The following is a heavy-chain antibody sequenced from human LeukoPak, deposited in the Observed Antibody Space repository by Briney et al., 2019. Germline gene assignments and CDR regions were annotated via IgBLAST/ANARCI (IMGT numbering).Heavy chain of an antibody. CDR1: GGSFSGYY. V-gene: IGHV4-34*01. J-gene: IGHJ6*02. Sequence: SETLSLTCAVYGGSFSGYYCSWIRQPPGKGLEWIGEINHSGSTNYNPSLKSRVTISVDTSKNQFSLKLSSVTAADTAVYYCARATIVVVTAYGMDVWGQGTTVTVSS. CDR3: ARATIVVVTAYGMDV. D-gene: IGHD2-21*02. CDR2: INHSGST.